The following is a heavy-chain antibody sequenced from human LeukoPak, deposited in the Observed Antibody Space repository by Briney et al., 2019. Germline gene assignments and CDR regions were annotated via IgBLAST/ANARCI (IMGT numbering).Heavy chain of an antibody. Sequence: SETLSLTCTVSGDSVCSGCYYWSWIRQPPGKGLEWIGYIYYSGSTNYNPSLKSRVTISVDTSKNQFSLKLSSVTAADTAVYYCASPRSYYDSTGYYISWGQGTLVTVSS. V-gene: IGHV4-61*01. D-gene: IGHD3-22*01. J-gene: IGHJ5*02. CDR3: ASPRSYYDSTGYYIS. CDR1: GDSVCSGCYY. CDR2: IYYSGST.